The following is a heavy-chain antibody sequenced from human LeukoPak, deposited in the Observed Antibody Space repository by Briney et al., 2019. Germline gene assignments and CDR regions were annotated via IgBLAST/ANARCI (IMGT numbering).Heavy chain of an antibody. D-gene: IGHD6-19*01. Sequence: ASVKVSCKTSGFTLTSHYFFWVRLAPGQGLEWMGILNPKTGATGYAQKFQGRVNLTRDTSTSTVYMELSSLRSEDTAIYYCVRDQRRIEVAGYYSDYWGQGTLVTVSS. CDR1: GFTLTSHY. CDR2: LNPKTGAT. J-gene: IGHJ4*02. CDR3: VRDQRRIEVAGYYSDY. V-gene: IGHV1-46*01.